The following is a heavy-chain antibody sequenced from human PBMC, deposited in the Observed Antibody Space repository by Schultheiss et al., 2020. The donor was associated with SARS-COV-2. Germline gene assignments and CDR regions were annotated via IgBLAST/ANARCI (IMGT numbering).Heavy chain of an antibody. CDR3: ARESEHAFDI. CDR2: IYYSGST. V-gene: IGHV4-39*07. Sequence: SETLSLTCTVSGGSISSSSYYWGWIRQPPGKGLEWIGSIYYSGSTNYNPSLKSRVTISVDTSKNQFSLKLSSVTAADTAVYYCARESEHAFDIWGQGTMVTVSS. D-gene: IGHD1-26*01. CDR1: GGSISSSSYY. J-gene: IGHJ3*02.